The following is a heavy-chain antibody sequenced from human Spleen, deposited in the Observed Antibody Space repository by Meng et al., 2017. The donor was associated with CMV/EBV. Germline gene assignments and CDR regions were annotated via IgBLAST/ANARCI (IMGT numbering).Heavy chain of an antibody. CDR2: ISGYNGNT. Sequence: ASVKVSCKTSGYTFINYGIIWVRQAPGQGPEWMGWISGYNGNTDYAQRLQDRVTMTIDTSTRTAYMELVRLRSDDTAVYYCARPELETDDYYYYYGMDVWGQGTTVTVSS. V-gene: IGHV1-18*01. D-gene: IGHD1-1*01. J-gene: IGHJ6*02. CDR3: ARPELETDDYYYYYGMDV. CDR1: GYTFINYG.